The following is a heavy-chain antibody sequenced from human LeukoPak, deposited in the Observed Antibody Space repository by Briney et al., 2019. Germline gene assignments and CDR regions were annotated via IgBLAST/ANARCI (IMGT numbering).Heavy chain of an antibody. V-gene: IGHV3-74*01. CDR1: GFTFSRYW. J-gene: IGHJ4*01. CDR3: ATSTYCSGGGCYSRTFQY. Sequence: GGSLRLSCAASGFTFSRYWMHWVRRAPGKGLVWVSRINSDGSSTTYADSVKGRFTISRDNAKNTLYLQMNSLRAEDTAVYYCATSTYCSGGGCYSRTFQYWGQGTLVTVSS. CDR2: INSDGSST. D-gene: IGHD2-15*01.